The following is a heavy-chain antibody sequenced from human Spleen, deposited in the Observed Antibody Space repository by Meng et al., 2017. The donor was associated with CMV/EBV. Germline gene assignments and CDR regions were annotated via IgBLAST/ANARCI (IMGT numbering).Heavy chain of an antibody. CDR3: ARDSPLPPKSGSYYRNYGMDV. J-gene: IGHJ6*02. V-gene: IGHV1-18*01. Sequence: ASVKVSCKASGYTFTSYGISWVRQAPGQGLEWMGWISAYNGNTNYAQKLQGRVTMTTDTSTSTAYMELRSLRSDDTAVYYCARDSPLPPKSGSYYRNYGMDVWGQGTTVTVSS. D-gene: IGHD1-26*01. CDR2: ISAYNGNT. CDR1: GYTFTSYG.